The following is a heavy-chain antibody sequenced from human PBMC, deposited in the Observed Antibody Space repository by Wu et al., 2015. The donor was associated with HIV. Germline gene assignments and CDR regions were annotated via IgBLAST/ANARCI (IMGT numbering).Heavy chain of an antibody. Sequence: VQLVPSGAEVKKPGASVKVSCKTSGYTFIGYHMHWVRQAPGQGLEWMGSINPNSGGTNYAQKFQDRVTLTRDTSISTAYMEMSGLRSDDTAVYYCARDYYDVLTTYSHYFFDLWGPGNAGHRLL. J-gene: IGHJ4*02. CDR2: INPNSGGT. V-gene: IGHV1-2*02. CDR1: GYTFIGYH. D-gene: IGHD3-9*01. CDR3: ARDYYDVLTTYSHYFFDL.